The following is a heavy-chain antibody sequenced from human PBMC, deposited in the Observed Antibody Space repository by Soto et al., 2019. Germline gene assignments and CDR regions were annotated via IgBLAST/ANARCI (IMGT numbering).Heavy chain of an antibody. J-gene: IGHJ4*02. V-gene: IGHV3-21*06. Sequence: EVQLVESGGGLVKPGGSLRLSCAASGFTFTRYSMNWVRQAPGKGLEWVSSISSTTNYIYYGDSIKGRFTIPRDNAKNSLYLEMNSLRAEDTAVYYCARESEDLTSNFDYWGQGTLVTVSS. CDR2: ISSTTNYI. CDR3: ARESEDLTSNFDY. CDR1: GFTFTRYS.